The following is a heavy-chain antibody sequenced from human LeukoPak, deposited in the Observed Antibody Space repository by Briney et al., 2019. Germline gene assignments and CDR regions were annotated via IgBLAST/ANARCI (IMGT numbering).Heavy chain of an antibody. Sequence: SVKVSCKTSGGTFSSFDISWVRQAPGQGLEWMGGIIPIFATANYAQIAQKFQGRVTITTDESTTTAYMELSTMRSEDTAVYYCARGHYYDTSGYYSRSYDYYYMDVWGEGTTVTVS. D-gene: IGHD3-22*01. CDR3: ARGHYYDTSGYYSRSYDYYYMDV. CDR2: IIPIFATA. J-gene: IGHJ6*03. CDR1: GGTFSSFD. V-gene: IGHV1-69*05.